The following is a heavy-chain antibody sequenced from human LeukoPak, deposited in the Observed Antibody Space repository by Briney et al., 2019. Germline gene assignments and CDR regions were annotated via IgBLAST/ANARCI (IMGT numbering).Heavy chain of an antibody. V-gene: IGHV1-24*01. Sequence: ASVKVSCKVSGYTLTELSMHWVRQAPGKGLEWMGGFDPEDGETIYAQKFQGRVTMTEDTSTDIAYMELSSLRSEDTAVYYCAIRGYRGYYFDYWGQGTLVTVSS. J-gene: IGHJ4*02. CDR3: AIRGYRGYYFDY. D-gene: IGHD5-18*01. CDR2: FDPEDGET. CDR1: GYTLTELS.